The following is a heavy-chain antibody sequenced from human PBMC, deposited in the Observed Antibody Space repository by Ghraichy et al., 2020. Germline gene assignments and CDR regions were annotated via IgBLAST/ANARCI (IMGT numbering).Heavy chain of an antibody. J-gene: IGHJ6*02. V-gene: IGHV3-11*01. CDR2: ISSSGSTI. D-gene: IGHD6-19*01. CDR1: GFTFSDYY. CDR3: ARDYYSSGWYGNYYYYYGMDV. Sequence: GESLNISCAASGFTFSDYYMSWIRQAPGKGLEWVSYISSSGSTIYYADSVKGRFTISRDNAKNSLYLQMNSLRAEDTAVYYCARDYYSSGWYGNYYYYYGMDVWGQGTTVTVSS.